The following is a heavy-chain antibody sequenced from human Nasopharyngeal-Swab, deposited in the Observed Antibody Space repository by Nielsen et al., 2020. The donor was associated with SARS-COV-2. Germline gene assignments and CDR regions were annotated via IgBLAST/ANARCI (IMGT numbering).Heavy chain of an antibody. D-gene: IGHD2-2*01. CDR2: ISSSGSHM. CDR1: GFTFSDHT. V-gene: IGHV3-21*01. J-gene: IGHJ4*02. CDR3: ASDSRY. Sequence: GCSRRLYCAVSGFTFSDHTMNWVRQAPGQGLESVSSISSSGSHMYYTDSAKGRFTMSRDNAKNSLYLQMNSLRAEDTAVYYCASDSRYWGQGTLVTVSS.